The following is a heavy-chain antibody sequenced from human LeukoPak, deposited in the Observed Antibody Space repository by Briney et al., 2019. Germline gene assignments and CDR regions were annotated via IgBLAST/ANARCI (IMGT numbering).Heavy chain of an antibody. CDR2: INPNSGGT. CDR3: ARAVPQSFWSGYYAFDP. D-gene: IGHD3-3*01. CDR1: GYTFTGYY. V-gene: IGHV1-2*02. J-gene: IGHJ5*02. Sequence: ASVKVSCKASGYTFTGYYMHWVRQAPGQGLEWMGWINPNSGGTNYAQKFQGRVTMTRDTSISTAYMELSRLRSDDTAVYYCARAVPQSFWSGYYAFDPWGQGTLVTVSS.